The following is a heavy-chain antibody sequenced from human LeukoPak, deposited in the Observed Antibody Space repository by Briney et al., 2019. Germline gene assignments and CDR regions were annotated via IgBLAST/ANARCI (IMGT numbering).Heavy chain of an antibody. CDR3: ARGPYLYYDFWSGYYGGAFDI. D-gene: IGHD3-3*01. CDR1: GYTFTGYY. J-gene: IGHJ3*02. CDR2: INPNSGGT. V-gene: IGHV1-2*02. Sequence: GASVKVSCKASGYTFTGYYMHWVRQAPGQGLEWMGWINPNSGGTNYAQKFQGRVTMTRDTSISTAYMELSRLRSDDTAVYYCARGPYLYYDFWSGYYGGAFDIWGQGTMVTVSS.